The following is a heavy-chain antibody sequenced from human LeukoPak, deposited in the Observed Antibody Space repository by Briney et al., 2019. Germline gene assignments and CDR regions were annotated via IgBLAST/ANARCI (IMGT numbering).Heavy chain of an antibody. CDR2: IKQDGSKK. V-gene: IGHV3-7*03. Sequence: GGSLRLSCVASGFPFSSYWMTWVRQAPGKGLEWVANIKQDGSKKSYVDSVKGRFTISRDNSKNTLYLQMNSLRAEDTAVYYCAKVLNYYGSGYFDYWGQGTLVTVSS. D-gene: IGHD3-10*01. CDR3: AKVLNYYGSGYFDY. CDR1: GFPFSSYW. J-gene: IGHJ4*02.